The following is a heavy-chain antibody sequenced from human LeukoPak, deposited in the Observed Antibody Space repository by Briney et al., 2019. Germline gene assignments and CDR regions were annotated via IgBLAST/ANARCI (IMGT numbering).Heavy chain of an antibody. J-gene: IGHJ4*02. V-gene: IGHV3-13*04. CDR1: GFTFSSYD. CDR2: IGSAGET. D-gene: IGHD4-17*01. CDR3: ARVLGVWAPLYGDYYFDS. Sequence: GGSLRLSCAASGFTFSSYDMHWVRQATGKGLEWVSVIGSAGETFYSGSVKGRFTVSRDDAKSSLYLQMNSLRAGDSAVYYCARVLGVWAPLYGDYYFDSWGRGTLVTVSS.